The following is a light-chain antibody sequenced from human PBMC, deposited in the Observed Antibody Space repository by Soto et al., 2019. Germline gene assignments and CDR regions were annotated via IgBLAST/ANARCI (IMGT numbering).Light chain of an antibody. Sequence: QSVLTQPPSASGSPGQSVTISCTGTPSDVGGYISVSWYQQKPGKAPKLIIYEVNKRPSGVPDRFSGSKSGSTAFLFVSGLRAEDEADYYCSSYAGFNKDLFGTGTKVTVL. J-gene: IGLJ1*01. V-gene: IGLV2-8*01. CDR3: SSYAGFNKDL. CDR1: PSDVGGYIS. CDR2: EVN.